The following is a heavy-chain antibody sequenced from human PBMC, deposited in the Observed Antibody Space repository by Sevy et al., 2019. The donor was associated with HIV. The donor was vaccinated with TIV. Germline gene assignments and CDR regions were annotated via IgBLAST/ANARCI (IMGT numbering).Heavy chain of an antibody. D-gene: IGHD6-19*01. CDR1: GFNFDDYG. CDR3: AKDIAVAGPLLYYFDY. J-gene: IGHJ4*02. V-gene: IGHV3-9*01. CDR2: ISWNSRSI. Sequence: GGSLRLSCTASGFNFDDYGMHWVRQAPGKGLEWVSGISWNSRSIGYADSVKGRFTISRDGAQNSLYLRMSSLRPEDTAFYYCAKDIAVAGPLLYYFDYWGQGTLVTVSS.